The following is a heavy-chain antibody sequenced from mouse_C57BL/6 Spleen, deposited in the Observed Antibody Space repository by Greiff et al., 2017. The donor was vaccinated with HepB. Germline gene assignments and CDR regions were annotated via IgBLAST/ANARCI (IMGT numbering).Heavy chain of an antibody. D-gene: IGHD1-1*02. V-gene: IGHV1-7*01. CDR1: GYTFTSYW. Sequence: VQLQQSGAELAKPGASVKLSCKASGYTFTSYWMHWVKQRPGQGLEWIGYINPSSGYTKYNQKFKDKATLTADKSSSTAYMQLSSLTYEDSAVYCFARLYGAMGAWFAYWGQGTLVTVSA. CDR3: ARLYGAMGAWFAY. CDR2: INPSSGYT. J-gene: IGHJ3*01.